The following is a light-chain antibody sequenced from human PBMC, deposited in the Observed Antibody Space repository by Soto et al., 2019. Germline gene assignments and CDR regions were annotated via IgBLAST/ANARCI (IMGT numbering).Light chain of an antibody. CDR2: GAS. CDR3: QHYNNWPPWT. CDR1: QSVSSN. J-gene: IGKJ1*01. Sequence: EIVMTQSPATLSVSPGERATLSCRASQSVSSNLAWYQQKPGQAPRLLIYGASTRASGVPARFSGIGSGTEFTLTISSLQSEDFAVYYCQHYNNWPPWTFGQGTKEEIK. V-gene: IGKV3-15*01.